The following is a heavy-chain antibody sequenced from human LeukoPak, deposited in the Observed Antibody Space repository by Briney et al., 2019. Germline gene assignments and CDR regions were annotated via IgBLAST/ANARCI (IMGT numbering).Heavy chain of an antibody. D-gene: IGHD3-10*01. V-gene: IGHV4-59*01. Sequence: SETLSLTCTVSGGSLSSYYWSWLRQPPGKGLEWIGYIYYSGSTNYNPSLKSRVTISVDTSKNQFSLKLSSVTAADTAVYYCARVGYYGSGLGWFDLWGQGTLVTVSS. CDR2: IYYSGST. CDR3: ARVGYYGSGLGWFDL. CDR1: GGSLSSYY. J-gene: IGHJ5*02.